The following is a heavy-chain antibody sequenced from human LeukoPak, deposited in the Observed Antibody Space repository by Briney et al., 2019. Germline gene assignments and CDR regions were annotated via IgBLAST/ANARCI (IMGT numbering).Heavy chain of an antibody. CDR3: ATELTLVTPSDS. D-gene: IGHD4-23*01. CDR1: GFTFSNSA. J-gene: IGHJ4*02. CDR2: ISGSGDRT. V-gene: IGHV3-23*01. Sequence: GESLKLSCAASGFTFSNSAMNWVRPAPGQGLEWVSGISGSGDRTYYPDSVKGRFTISRDNAKNTLYLQMNSLRAEDTAVYYCATELTLVTPSDSWGQGTLVTVSS.